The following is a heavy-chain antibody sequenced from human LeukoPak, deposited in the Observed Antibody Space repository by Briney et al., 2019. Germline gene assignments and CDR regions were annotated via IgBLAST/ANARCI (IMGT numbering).Heavy chain of an antibody. Sequence: PGGSLRLSCAASGFTFSDCYMSWIRQAPGKGLEWVSYISSSGSTIYYADSVKGRFTISRDNAKNSLYLQMNSLRAEDTAVYYCARDSLLYYYDSSGGLDYWGQGTLVTVSS. CDR1: GFTFSDCY. CDR2: ISSSGSTI. J-gene: IGHJ4*02. V-gene: IGHV3-11*01. D-gene: IGHD3-22*01. CDR3: ARDSLLYYYDSSGGLDY.